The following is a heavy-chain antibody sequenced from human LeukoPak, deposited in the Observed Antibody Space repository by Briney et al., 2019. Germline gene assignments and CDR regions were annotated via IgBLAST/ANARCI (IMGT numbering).Heavy chain of an antibody. CDR1: GFAFRSYA. J-gene: IGHJ5*02. D-gene: IGHD1-1*01. V-gene: IGHV3-23*01. CDR3: ARDVRLENGGYNWFGP. CDR2: ISGTGEST. Sequence: GGSLRLSCEASGFAFRSYAMNWVRQAPGKGLEWVSSISGTGESTYYSDSVKGRFTISRDNAKNSLYLQMNSLRAEDTAVYYCARDVRLENGGYNWFGPWGQGTLVTVSS.